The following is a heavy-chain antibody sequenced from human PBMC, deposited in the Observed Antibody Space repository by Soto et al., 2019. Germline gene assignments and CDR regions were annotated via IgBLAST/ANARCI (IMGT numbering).Heavy chain of an antibody. Sequence: WETLSLTCTVSDDSFKYSYWSWIRQPPGKGLECIGYIFHSGDTNYNPSLKSRVTLSLDTSKNQFSLTLTSVTAADTAVYYCARTARRFDFWGQGILVTVSS. D-gene: IGHD6-6*01. V-gene: IGHV4-59*01. CDR3: ARTARRFDF. J-gene: IGHJ4*02. CDR2: IFHSGDT. CDR1: DDSFKYSY.